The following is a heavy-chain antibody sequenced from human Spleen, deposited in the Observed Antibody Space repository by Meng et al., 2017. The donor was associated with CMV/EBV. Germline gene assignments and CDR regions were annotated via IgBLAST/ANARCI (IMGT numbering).Heavy chain of an antibody. CDR2: ISNSGSTI. Sequence: FTFSDFHLSWIRQAPGQGLEWVSYISNSGSTIYYADSVKGRFTISRDNAKNSLYLQMNSLRAEDTAVYYCAREVGLRYFDWLSPFDYWGQGSLVTVSS. CDR3: AREVGLRYFDWLSPFDY. CDR1: FTFSDFH. V-gene: IGHV3-11*01. D-gene: IGHD3-9*01. J-gene: IGHJ4*02.